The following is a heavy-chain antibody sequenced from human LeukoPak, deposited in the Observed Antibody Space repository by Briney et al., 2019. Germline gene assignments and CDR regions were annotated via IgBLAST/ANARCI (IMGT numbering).Heavy chain of an antibody. D-gene: IGHD2-21*02. CDR2: IYPGDSDT. CDR3: ARRAYCGGDCYSYDY. CDR1: GYNFTSYW. J-gene: IGHJ4*02. V-gene: IGHV5-51*01. Sequence: GESLKISCKGSGYNFTSYWIGWVRQMPGKGLEWMGIIYPGDSDTRYSPSFQGQVTISADKSISTAYLQWSSLKASDTAMYYCARRAYCGGDCYSYDYWGQGTLVTVSS.